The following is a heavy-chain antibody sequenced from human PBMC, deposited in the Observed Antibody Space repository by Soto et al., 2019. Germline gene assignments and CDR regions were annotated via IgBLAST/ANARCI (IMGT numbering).Heavy chain of an antibody. CDR1: GGTFNNYA. D-gene: IGHD5-12*01. V-gene: IGHV1-69*13. CDR2: IIPIFNSA. Sequence: SVKVSCESSGGTFNNYALSWVRQAPGQGLEWMGGIIPIFNSANDAQKFQGRVTITADDSTSTAYMELRSLRPDDTAVYYCAREVTVASYSFDFWGQGPLVTVSS. J-gene: IGHJ4*02. CDR3: AREVTVASYSFDF.